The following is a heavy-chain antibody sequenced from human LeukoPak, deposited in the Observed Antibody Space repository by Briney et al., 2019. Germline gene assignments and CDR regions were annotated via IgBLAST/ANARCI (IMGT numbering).Heavy chain of an antibody. V-gene: IGHV1-2*04. D-gene: IGHD3-22*01. CDR1: GYTFTGYY. CDR3: ARNYYDSSGYYVEAYFQH. J-gene: IGHJ1*01. CDR2: INPNSGGT. Sequence: ASVKVSCKASGYTFTGYYVHWVRQAPGQGLEWMGWINPNSGGTNYAQKFQGWVTMTRDTSISTAYMELSRLRSDDTAVYYCARNYYDSSGYYVEAYFQHWGQGTLVTVSS.